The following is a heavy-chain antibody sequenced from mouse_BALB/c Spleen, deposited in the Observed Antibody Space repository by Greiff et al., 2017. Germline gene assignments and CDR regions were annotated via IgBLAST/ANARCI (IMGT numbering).Heavy chain of an antibody. CDR1: GYSITSDYA. V-gene: IGHV3-2*02. Sequence: EVKLQESGPGLVKPSQSLSLTCTVTGYSITSDYAWNWIRQFPGNKLEWMGYISYSGSTSYNPSLKSRISITRDTSKNQFFLQLNSVTTEDTATYYCARGGDGNYRVFAYWGQGTLVTVSA. J-gene: IGHJ3*01. CDR2: ISYSGST. D-gene: IGHD2-1*01. CDR3: ARGGDGNYRVFAY.